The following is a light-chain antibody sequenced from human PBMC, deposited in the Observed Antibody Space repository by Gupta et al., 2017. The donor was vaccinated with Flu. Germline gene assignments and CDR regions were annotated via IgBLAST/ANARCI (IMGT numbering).Light chain of an antibody. CDR2: YAS. Sequence: EIVLTQSPDFQSVTAKERVTITCRASQSIGSSLHWYQQKPDQSPKLLIKYASPFSSGVPSRFSGSGSGTDFTLPINSLETEDAAGYYCQQTNSLPYPFGQGTKVDIK. J-gene: IGKJ2*01. CDR3: QQTNSLPYP. CDR1: QSIGSS. V-gene: IGKV6D-21*02.